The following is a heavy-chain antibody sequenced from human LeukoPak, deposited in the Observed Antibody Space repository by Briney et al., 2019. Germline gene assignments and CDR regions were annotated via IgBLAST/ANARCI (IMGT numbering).Heavy chain of an antibody. D-gene: IGHD3-10*01. Sequence: SETLSLTCSVSGGSFSSYYWSWIRQPPGKGLEWIGYIYYSGSTNYNPSLKSRVTISIDTSNNHFSLKLSSVTAADTAVYYCAREVRTMVRGVPLWSFDIWGQGRMVTVSS. J-gene: IGHJ3*02. CDR2: IYYSGST. CDR3: AREVRTMVRGVPLWSFDI. V-gene: IGHV4-59*01. CDR1: GGSFSSYY.